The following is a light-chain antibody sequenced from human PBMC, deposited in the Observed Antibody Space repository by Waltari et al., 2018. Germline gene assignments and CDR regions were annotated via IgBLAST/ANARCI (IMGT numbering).Light chain of an antibody. CDR1: GPNIGINT. J-gene: IGLJ1*01. Sequence: QSVLTQPPSASGTPGQRVPIPCSGGGPNIGINTVNWYQQLPETAPKLLIYNDNQRPSGVPDRFSGSKSGSSASLAISGLQSDDEANYYCAAWDDSLNGLSFGTGTRVTVL. CDR2: NDN. V-gene: IGLV1-44*01. CDR3: AAWDDSLNGLS.